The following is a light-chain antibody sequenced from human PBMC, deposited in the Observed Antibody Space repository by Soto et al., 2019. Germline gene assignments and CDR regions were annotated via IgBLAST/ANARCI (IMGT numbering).Light chain of an antibody. V-gene: IGLV2-14*01. J-gene: IGLJ2*01. Sequence: QSALTQPASVSGYPGQSITISCTGTSSDVGGYNYVSWYQQHPGKAPKLMIYDVSNRPSGVSNRFSGSKSGNTASLTISGLHAEDEADYYCSSYTSSSTNVVFGGGTKLTVL. CDR3: SSYTSSSTNVV. CDR2: DVS. CDR1: SSDVGGYNY.